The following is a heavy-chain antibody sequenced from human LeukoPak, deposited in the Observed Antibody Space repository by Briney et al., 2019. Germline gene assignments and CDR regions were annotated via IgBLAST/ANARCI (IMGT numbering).Heavy chain of an antibody. CDR3: ARWRGYYYYYYGMDV. Sequence: PSETLSLTCTVSGGSISSYYWSWIRQPPGKGLEWIGYIYYSGSTNYNPYLKSRVTISVDTSKNQFSLKLSSVTAADTAVYYCARWRGYYYYYYGMDVWGQGTTVTVSS. CDR1: GGSISSYY. CDR2: IYYSGST. V-gene: IGHV4-59*01. D-gene: IGHD3-10*01. J-gene: IGHJ6*02.